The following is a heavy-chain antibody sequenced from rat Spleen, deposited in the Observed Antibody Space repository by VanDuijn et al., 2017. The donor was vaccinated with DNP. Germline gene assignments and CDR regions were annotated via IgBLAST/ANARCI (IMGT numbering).Heavy chain of an antibody. J-gene: IGHJ4*01. CDR3: ARVQLGYYALDA. Sequence: EVQLVETGGGLVQPGKSLKLSCAASGFTFSNYDMAWVRQAPTKGLEWVASLSPGGGNTYYRDSVKGRFTVSRDNAENTVCLQMNSLRSEDTATYYCARVQLGYYALDAWGQGTSVTVSS. CDR2: LSPGGGNT. V-gene: IGHV5S23*01. CDR1: GFTFSNYD. D-gene: IGHD5-1*01.